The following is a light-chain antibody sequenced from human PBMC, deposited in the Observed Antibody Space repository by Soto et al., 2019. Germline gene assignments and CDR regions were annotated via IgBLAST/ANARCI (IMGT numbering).Light chain of an antibody. Sequence: EIVMSQSPATLSVSPGERATLACRASQSVSSNLAWHQQKPGQAPRLLIYGATTRGTGIPGRFSGSGSGTEFTLTLTSLQSEDRAVYYCQQYNICPPLTCGGGTKVEIK. V-gene: IGKV3-15*01. CDR3: QQYNICPPLT. CDR1: QSVSSN. CDR2: GAT. J-gene: IGKJ4*01.